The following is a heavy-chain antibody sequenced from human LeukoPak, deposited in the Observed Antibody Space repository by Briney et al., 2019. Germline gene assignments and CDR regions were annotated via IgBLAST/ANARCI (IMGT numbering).Heavy chain of an antibody. J-gene: IGHJ4*02. CDR2: TRYDGSNK. V-gene: IGHV3-30*02. D-gene: IGHD6-13*01. CDR3: AKDFEQQLGEDY. Sequence: PGGSLRLSCAASGFTFSSYGMHWVRQAPGKGLEWVAFTRYDGSNKYYADSVKGRFTISRDNSKNTLYLQMNSLRAEDTAVYYCAKDFEQQLGEDYWGQGTLVTVSS. CDR1: GFTFSSYG.